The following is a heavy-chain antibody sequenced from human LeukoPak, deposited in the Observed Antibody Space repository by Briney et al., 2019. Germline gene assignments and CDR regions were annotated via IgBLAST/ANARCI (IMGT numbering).Heavy chain of an antibody. D-gene: IGHD3-22*01. J-gene: IGHJ4*02. CDR3: ARVPRYYYDSSGPDDY. CDR1: GFTFSSYW. Sequence: PGGSLRLSCAASGFTFSSYWMSWVRQAPGKGLEWVANIKQDGSEKYYVDSVKGRFTISRDNAKNSLYLQMNSLRAEDTAVYYCARVPRYYYDSSGPDDYWGQGTLSPSPQ. V-gene: IGHV3-7*01. CDR2: IKQDGSEK.